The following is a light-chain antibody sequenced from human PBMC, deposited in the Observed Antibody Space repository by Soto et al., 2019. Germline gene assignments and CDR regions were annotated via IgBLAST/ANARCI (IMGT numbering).Light chain of an antibody. CDR1: QTISSW. V-gene: IGKV1-5*03. CDR3: QQYDNLPQT. J-gene: IGKJ1*01. Sequence: DIQMTQSPSTLSGSVGDRVTITCRASQTISSWLAWYQQKPGKAPKLLIYKASTLKSGVPSRFSGSGSGTDFTFTISSLQPEDIATYYCQQYDNLPQTFGQGTKVDIK. CDR2: KAS.